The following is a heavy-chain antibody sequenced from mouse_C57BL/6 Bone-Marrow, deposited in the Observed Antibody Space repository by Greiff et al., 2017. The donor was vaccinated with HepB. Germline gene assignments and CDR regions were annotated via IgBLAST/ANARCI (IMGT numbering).Heavy chain of an antibody. CDR1: GFNIKDDY. Sequence: VQLKQSGAELVRPGASVKLSCTASGFNIKDDYMHWVKQRPEQGLEWIGWIDPENGDTEYASKFQGKATITADTSSNTAYLQLSSLTSEDTAVYYCTGLYSNYGWFAYWGQGTLVTVSA. V-gene: IGHV14-4*01. D-gene: IGHD2-5*01. J-gene: IGHJ3*01. CDR3: TGLYSNYGWFAY. CDR2: IDPENGDT.